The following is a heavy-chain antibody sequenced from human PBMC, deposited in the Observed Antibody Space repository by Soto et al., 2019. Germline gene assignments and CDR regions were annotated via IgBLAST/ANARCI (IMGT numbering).Heavy chain of an antibody. J-gene: IGHJ4*02. D-gene: IGHD3-3*01. CDR2: INPNSGGT. CDR3: ARGVHTIFGVVTDFDY. Sequence: QGLEWMGWINPNSGGTNYAQKFQGWVTMTRDTSISTAYMELSRLRSDDTAVYYCARGVHTIFGVVTDFDYWGQGTLVTVSS. V-gene: IGHV1-2*04.